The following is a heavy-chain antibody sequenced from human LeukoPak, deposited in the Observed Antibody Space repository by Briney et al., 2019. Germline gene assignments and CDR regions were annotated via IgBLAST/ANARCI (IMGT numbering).Heavy chain of an antibody. CDR2: ISSSSSYI. CDR3: ARDGTYYDSSGYDDQPGYFHY. Sequence: PGGSLRLSCAASGFTFSSYSMNWVRQAPGKGLEWVSSISSSSSYIYYADSVKGRFTISRDNAKNSLYLQMNSLRAEDTAVYYCARDGTYYDSSGYDDQPGYFHYWGQGTLVTVSS. CDR1: GFTFSSYS. D-gene: IGHD3-22*01. J-gene: IGHJ4*02. V-gene: IGHV3-21*01.